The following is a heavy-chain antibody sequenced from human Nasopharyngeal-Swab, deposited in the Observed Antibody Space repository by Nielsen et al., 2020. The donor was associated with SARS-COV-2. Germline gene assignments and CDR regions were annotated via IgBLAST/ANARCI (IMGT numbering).Heavy chain of an antibody. CDR3: ATWELPRGNFDY. CDR1: GFTFSSYS. Sequence: GASLRLSCAASGFTFSSYSMNWVRQAPGQGLEWVSSISSSSSYIYYADSVKCRFTIYRDNAKNSLYLQMNSLRAEDTAVYYCATWELPRGNFDYWGQGTLVTVSS. V-gene: IGHV3-21*01. D-gene: IGHD1-26*01. CDR2: ISSSSSYI. J-gene: IGHJ4*02.